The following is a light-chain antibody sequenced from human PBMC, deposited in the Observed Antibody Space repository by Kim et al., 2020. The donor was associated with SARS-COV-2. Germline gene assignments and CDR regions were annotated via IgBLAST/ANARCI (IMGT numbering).Light chain of an antibody. CDR2: GAS. CDR1: QYISNN. V-gene: IGKV3-15*01. J-gene: IGKJ2*01. Sequence: VSLGESATLSCRATQYISNNLAWYQQTPGQAPRLLIHGASTRATGIPARYSGSVSGTEFTLTISSLQSEYFAVYYCQEYSNWPPYTFGQGTKLEI. CDR3: QEYSNWPPYT.